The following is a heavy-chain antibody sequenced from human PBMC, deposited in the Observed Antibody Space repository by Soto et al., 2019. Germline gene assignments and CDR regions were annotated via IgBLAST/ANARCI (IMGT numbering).Heavy chain of an antibody. V-gene: IGHV4-39*01. CDR2: IDYSGST. CDR3: ARRVLGSTWPSYFDY. Sequence: SETLSLTCIVSGDSISRSTYSWGWIRQPPGKGLEWIGSIDYSGSTYFNPSLKSRVTISVDTSKNQFSLKVSSVTAADTAVYFCARRVLGSTWPSYFDYWGQGSLVTVSS. CDR1: GDSISRSTYS. D-gene: IGHD1-26*01. J-gene: IGHJ4*02.